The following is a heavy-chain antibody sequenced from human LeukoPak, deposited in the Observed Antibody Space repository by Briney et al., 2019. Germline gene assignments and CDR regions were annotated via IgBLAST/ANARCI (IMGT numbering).Heavy chain of an antibody. CDR1: GYSFPNYW. CDR2: IYPGDSHT. CDR3: ARGPYAYTSSATLGSYNWFDP. Sequence: GESLKISCKGSGYSFPNYWIGWVRQMPGKGLEWMGIIYPGDSHTRYSPSFQDQVTISVDKSISTAYLQWSSLKASGTAMYYCARGPYAYTSSATLGSYNWFDPWGQGSLVTVSS. D-gene: IGHD2-2*02. V-gene: IGHV5-51*01. J-gene: IGHJ5*02.